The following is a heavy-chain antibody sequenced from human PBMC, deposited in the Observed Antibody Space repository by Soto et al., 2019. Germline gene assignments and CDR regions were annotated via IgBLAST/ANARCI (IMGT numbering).Heavy chain of an antibody. J-gene: IGHJ4*02. V-gene: IGHV3-30*18. Sequence: GGSLRLSCAASGFTFSSYGMHWVRQAPGKGLEWVAVISYDGSNKYYADSVKGRFTISRDNSKNTLYLQMNSLRAEDTAVYYCAKPELTGWKMVVVTHFDYWGQGTLVTVSS. CDR2: ISYDGSNK. D-gene: IGHD3-22*01. CDR1: GFTFSSYG. CDR3: AKPELTGWKMVVVTHFDY.